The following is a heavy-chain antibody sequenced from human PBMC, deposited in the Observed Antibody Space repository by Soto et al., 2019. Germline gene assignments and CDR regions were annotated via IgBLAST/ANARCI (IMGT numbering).Heavy chain of an antibody. V-gene: IGHV3-30*18. Sequence: VQLVESGGGVVQPGRSLRLSCAASGFTFSSYGMHWVRQAPGKGLEWVAVISYDGSNKYYADSVKGRFTISRDNSTNTLYLQMNSLRAEETAVYYCAKESGMDVWGQGTTVTVSS. J-gene: IGHJ6*02. CDR3: AKESGMDV. CDR1: GFTFSSYG. CDR2: ISYDGSNK.